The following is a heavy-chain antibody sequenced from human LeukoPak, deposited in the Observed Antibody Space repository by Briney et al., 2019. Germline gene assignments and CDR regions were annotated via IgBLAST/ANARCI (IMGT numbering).Heavy chain of an antibody. CDR2: INPDGRQT. CDR1: GFTFRDYW. Sequence: GSLRLSCAASGFTFRDYWMTWVRQAPGIGVEWLAYINPDGRQTSYLASVRGRFTISRDNARSSLYLQLNSLRAEDTAVYYCTRGTYWYNYWGRGTLVTVSS. V-gene: IGHV3-7*05. CDR3: TRGTYWYNY. D-gene: IGHD1-14*01. J-gene: IGHJ5*01.